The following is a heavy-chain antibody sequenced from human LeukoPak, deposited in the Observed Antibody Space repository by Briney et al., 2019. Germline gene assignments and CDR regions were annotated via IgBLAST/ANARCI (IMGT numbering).Heavy chain of an antibody. CDR3: AKGGWLDD. Sequence: SGGSLRLSCAASGFNLNKYDMTWARQAPGKGLEWVSTITGRSDKTYYTDSVKGRFVTSRDNSKDTLYLQMNSLRAEDTALYYCAKGGWLDDLGQGALVTVSS. J-gene: IGHJ4*02. V-gene: IGHV3-23*01. D-gene: IGHD6-19*01. CDR2: ITGRSDKT. CDR1: GFNLNKYD.